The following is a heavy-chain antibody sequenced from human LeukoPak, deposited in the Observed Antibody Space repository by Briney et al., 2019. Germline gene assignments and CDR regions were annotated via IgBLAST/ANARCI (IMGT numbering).Heavy chain of an antibody. V-gene: IGHV5-51*01. CDR3: ARSYCSSISCYSGGTFGY. CDR2: IYPGDSDT. J-gene: IGHJ4*02. D-gene: IGHD2-2*01. CDR1: GSSFTTYW. Sequence: GAALKISCKGSGSSFTTYWIGWVRQMPGKGLEWMGIIYPGDSDTRYSPSFQGHVTISADKSISTAFLQWSSLKASDTAMYYCARSYCSSISCYSGGTFGYWGQGTLVTVSS.